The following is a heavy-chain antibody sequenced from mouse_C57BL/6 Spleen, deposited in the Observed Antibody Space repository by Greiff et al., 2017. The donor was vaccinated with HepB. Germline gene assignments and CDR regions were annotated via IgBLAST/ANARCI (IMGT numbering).Heavy chain of an antibody. CDR2: IDPSDSYT. J-gene: IGHJ4*01. CDR3: ARNYYEGLYYYAMDY. V-gene: IGHV1-69*01. Sequence: QVQLQQPGAELVMPGASVKLSCKASGYTFTSYWMHWVKQRPGQGLEWIGEIDPSDSYTNYNQKFKGKSTLTVDKSSSTAYMQLSSLTSEDSAVYYCARNYYEGLYYYAMDYWGQGTSVTVSS. CDR1: GYTFTSYW. D-gene: IGHD1-1*01.